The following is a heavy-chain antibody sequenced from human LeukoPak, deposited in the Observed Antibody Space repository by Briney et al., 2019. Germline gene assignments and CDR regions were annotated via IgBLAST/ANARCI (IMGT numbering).Heavy chain of an antibody. V-gene: IGHV4-31*03. Sequence: SETLSLTCTVSGGSISSGGYYWIWIRQHPGQGLDWIGYIYYSGSTYYNPSLKSRVTISVDTSKNQFSLKMSSVTAADTAVYYCARVLCSTSCYSVYYFDYWGQGTLVTVSS. CDR3: ARVLCSTSCYSVYYFDY. J-gene: IGHJ4*02. D-gene: IGHD2-2*01. CDR1: GGSISSGGYY. CDR2: IYYSGST.